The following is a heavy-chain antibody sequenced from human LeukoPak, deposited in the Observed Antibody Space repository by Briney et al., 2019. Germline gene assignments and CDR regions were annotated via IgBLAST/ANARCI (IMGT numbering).Heavy chain of an antibody. CDR2: INPNSGGT. CDR3: ARHAMGYYYYGMDV. J-gene: IGHJ6*02. Sequence: ASVKVSCKASGYTFTGYYMHWVRQAPGQGLEWMGWINPNSGGTNYAQKFQGRVTMTTDTSTSTAYMELRSLRSDDTAVYYCARHAMGYYYYGMDVWGQGTTVTVSS. V-gene: IGHV1-2*02. CDR1: GYTFTGYY. D-gene: IGHD3-16*01.